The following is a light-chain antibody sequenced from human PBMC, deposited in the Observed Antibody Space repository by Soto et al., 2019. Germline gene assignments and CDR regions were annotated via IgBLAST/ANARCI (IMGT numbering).Light chain of an antibody. CDR1: SSNIGTNF. J-gene: IGLJ3*02. Sequence: QSVLTQPPSASGTPGQRVTISCSGSSSNIGTNFVYWYKQLPGTAPKLLIFSNAQRPSGVPDRFSGSRSGTSASLAISGLRSEDEADYYCAAWDDSLSGWVFGGGTKLTVL. V-gene: IGLV1-47*02. CDR3: AAWDDSLSGWV. CDR2: SNA.